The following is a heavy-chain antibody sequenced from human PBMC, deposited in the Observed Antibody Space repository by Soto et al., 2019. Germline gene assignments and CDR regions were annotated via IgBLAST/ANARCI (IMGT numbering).Heavy chain of an antibody. CDR2: MNPNSGNT. V-gene: IGHV1-8*01. CDR1: GYTFTSYD. D-gene: IGHD1-26*01. CDR3: ARAATYIVGVTYYYYYGMDV. J-gene: IGHJ6*02. Sequence: QVQLVQSGAEVKKPGASVKVSCKASGYTFTSYDINWVRQATGQGLEWMGWMNPNSGNTGYAQKFQGRVTMTRNTSISTAYMELRSLRSEDTAVYYCARAATYIVGVTYYYYYGMDVWGQGTTVTVSS.